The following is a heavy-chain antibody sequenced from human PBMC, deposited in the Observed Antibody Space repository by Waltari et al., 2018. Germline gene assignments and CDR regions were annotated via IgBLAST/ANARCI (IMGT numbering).Heavy chain of an antibody. D-gene: IGHD3-3*01. Sequence: QVQLVQSGAEVKKPGASVKVSCKASGYTFTSYYMHWVRQAPGPGLEWMGIIDPRGGSTSYVQKFQGRVTMTRDTSTSTVYMELSSLRSEDTAVYYCAKSATYYDFWSGPTLDYWGQGTLVTVSS. CDR2: IDPRGGST. CDR1: GYTFTSYY. J-gene: IGHJ4*02. CDR3: AKSATYYDFWSGPTLDY. V-gene: IGHV1-46*01.